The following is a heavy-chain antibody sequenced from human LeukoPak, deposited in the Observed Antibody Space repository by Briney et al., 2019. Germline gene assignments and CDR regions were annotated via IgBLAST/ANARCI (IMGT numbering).Heavy chain of an antibody. CDR2: IYYSGST. J-gene: IGHJ4*02. D-gene: IGHD3-10*01. CDR1: GGSISSGGYS. Sequence: PSETLSLTCAVSGGSISSGGYSWSWIRQPPGKGLEWIGYIYYSGSTYYNPSLKSRVTISVDTSKNQFSLKLSSVTAADTAVYYCVRGAHPFDYWGQGTLVTVSS. V-gene: IGHV4-30-2*05. CDR3: VRGAHPFDY.